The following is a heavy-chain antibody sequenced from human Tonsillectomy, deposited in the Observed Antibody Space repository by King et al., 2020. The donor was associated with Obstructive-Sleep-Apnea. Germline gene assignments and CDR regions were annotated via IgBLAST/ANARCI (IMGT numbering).Heavy chain of an antibody. CDR2: IYYTGST. CDR1: GGSISTYY. J-gene: IGHJ5*02. CDR3: ARAPYGSGIIDYFDP. D-gene: IGHD3-10*01. V-gene: IGHV4-59*01. Sequence: VQLVESGPGLVKPSETLSLTCTVSGGSISTYYWSWLRQPPGKGLEWIGYIYYTGSTNYTPSLKRRVSISVDTSKNQFSLKLSSVTAADTAVYYCARAPYGSGIIDYFDPWGQGTLVTVSP.